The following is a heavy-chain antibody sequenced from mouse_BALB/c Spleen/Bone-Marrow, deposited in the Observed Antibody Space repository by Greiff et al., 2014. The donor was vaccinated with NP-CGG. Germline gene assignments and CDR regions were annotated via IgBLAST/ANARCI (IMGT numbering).Heavy chain of an antibody. CDR1: GFTFNTYA. CDR3: VRHSYYYGSSYYAMDC. Sequence: EVMLVESGGGLVQPKGSLKLSCAASGFTFNTYAMNWVRQAPGKGLEWVARIRSKSNNYATYYADSVKDRFTISRDDSQSMLYLQMNNLKTEDTAMYYCVRHSYYYGSSYYAMDCWGQGTSVTVSS. D-gene: IGHD1-1*01. CDR2: IRSKSNNYAT. J-gene: IGHJ4*01. V-gene: IGHV10-1*02.